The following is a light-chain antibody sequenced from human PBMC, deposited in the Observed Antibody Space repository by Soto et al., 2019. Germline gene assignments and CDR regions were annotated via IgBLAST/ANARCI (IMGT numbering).Light chain of an antibody. CDR1: QSLLHSNGYYC. CDR3: MQALQTPAT. CDR2: LGS. Sequence: DIVMTQSPLSLPVTPGEPASISCRSSQSLLHSNGYYCLDWYLQKPGQSPQLLIYLGSNRASGVPDRFSGRGSVTDYTLKISRVEAEDVGVYYCMQALQTPATFGGGTKVEIK. V-gene: IGKV2-28*01. J-gene: IGKJ4*01.